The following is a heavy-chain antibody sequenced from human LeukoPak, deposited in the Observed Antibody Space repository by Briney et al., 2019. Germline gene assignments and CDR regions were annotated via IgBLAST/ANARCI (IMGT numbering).Heavy chain of an antibody. J-gene: IGHJ5*02. CDR2: ISGSGGST. V-gene: IGHV3-23*01. D-gene: IGHD3-22*01. CDR1: GFTFSSYA. CDR3: AKYYDSSGYASWFDP. Sequence: GSLRISCAASGFTFSSYAMSWVRQAPGKGLEWVSAISGSGGSTYYADSVKGRFTISRDNSKNTLYLQMNSLRAEDTAVYYCAKYYDSSGYASWFDPWGQGTLVTVSS.